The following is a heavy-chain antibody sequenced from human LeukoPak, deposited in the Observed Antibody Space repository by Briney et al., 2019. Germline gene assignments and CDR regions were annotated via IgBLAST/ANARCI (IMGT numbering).Heavy chain of an antibody. J-gene: IGHJ6*03. Sequence: SEGSLRLSCAASGFTFSSYEMNWVRQAPGKGLEWVSYISSSGSTIYYADSVKGRFTISRDNAKNSLYLQMNSLRAEDTALYYCARDSITVTTLYYYYYMDVWGKGTTVTVSS. CDR3: ARDSITVTTLYYYYYMDV. CDR1: GFTFSSYE. V-gene: IGHV3-48*03. D-gene: IGHD4-17*01. CDR2: ISSSGSTI.